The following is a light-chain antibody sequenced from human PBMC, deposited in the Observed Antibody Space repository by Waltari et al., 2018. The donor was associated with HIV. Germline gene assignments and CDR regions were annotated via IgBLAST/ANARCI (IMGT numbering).Light chain of an antibody. CDR1: QGISSF. CDR3: QQLNTYPPWT. CDR2: AAS. Sequence: DIQLTQSPSFLSASVGDRVTISCRASQGISSFLAWDQQKPGKAPKLLIYAASTLQNGVPSRFSGSGSGTEFTLTINSLQPEDFATYFCQQLNTYPPWTFGQGTKVEVK. J-gene: IGKJ1*01. V-gene: IGKV1-9*01.